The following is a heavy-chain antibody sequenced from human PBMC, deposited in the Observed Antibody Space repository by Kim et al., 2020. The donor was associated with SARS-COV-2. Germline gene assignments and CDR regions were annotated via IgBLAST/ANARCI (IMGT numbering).Heavy chain of an antibody. CDR3: ARDLEQQLFDY. Sequence: NYAQKFQGRVTITADKSTSTAYMELSSLRSEDTAVYYCARDLEQQLFDYWGQGTLVTVSS. V-gene: IGHV1-69*04. J-gene: IGHJ4*02. D-gene: IGHD6-13*01.